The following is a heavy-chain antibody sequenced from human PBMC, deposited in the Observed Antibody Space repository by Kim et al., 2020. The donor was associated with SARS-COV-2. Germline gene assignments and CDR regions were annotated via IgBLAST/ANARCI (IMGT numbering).Heavy chain of an antibody. V-gene: IGHV4-34*01. D-gene: IGHD2-2*01. J-gene: IGHJ6*02. CDR3: ARGAVTVVVPAASTLSDEIGYYYYGMDV. Sequence: SETLSLTCAVYGGSFSGYYWSWIRQPPGKGLEWIGEINHSGSTNYNPSLKSRVTISVDTSKNQFSLKLSSVTAADTAVYYCARGAVTVVVPAASTLSDEIGYYYYGMDVWGQGTTVTVSS. CDR2: INHSGST. CDR1: GGSFSGYY.